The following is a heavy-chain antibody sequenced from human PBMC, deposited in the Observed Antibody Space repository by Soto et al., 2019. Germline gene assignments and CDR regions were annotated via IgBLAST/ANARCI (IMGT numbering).Heavy chain of an antibody. CDR1: GFTFSGYG. CDR3: AKFGVRGVIGYFDY. V-gene: IGHV3-30*18. Sequence: GGSLRLSCAASGFTFSGYGMHWVRQAPGKGLEWVAVISYDGSNKYYADSVKGRFTISRDNSKNTLYLQMNSLRAEDTAVYYCAKFGVRGVIGYFDYWGQGTLVTVSS. J-gene: IGHJ4*02. D-gene: IGHD3-10*01. CDR2: ISYDGSNK.